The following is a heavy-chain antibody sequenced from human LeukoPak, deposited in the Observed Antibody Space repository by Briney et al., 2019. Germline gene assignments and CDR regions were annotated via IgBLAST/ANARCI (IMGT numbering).Heavy chain of an antibody. CDR2: ISGSGGST. J-gene: IGHJ4*02. D-gene: IGHD3-22*01. CDR1: GFTFSSYG. Sequence: GGSLRLSCAASGFTFSSYGMSWVRQAPGKGLEGGSAISGSGGSTYYADSVKGRFTISRDNSKNTLYLQMNSLRAEDTAVYYCAKDSHATYYYDSSGYYPFDYWGQGTLVTVSS. V-gene: IGHV3-23*01. CDR3: AKDSHATYYYDSSGYYPFDY.